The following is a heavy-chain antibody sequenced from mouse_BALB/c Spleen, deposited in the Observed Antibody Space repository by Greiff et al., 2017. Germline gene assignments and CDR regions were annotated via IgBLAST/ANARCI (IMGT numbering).Heavy chain of an antibody. V-gene: IGHV1-69*02. Sequence: VQLQQPGAELVKPGAPVKLSCKASGYTFTSYWMNWVKQRPGRGLEWIGRIDPSDSETHYNQKFKDKATLTVDKSSSTAYIQLSSLTSEDSAVYYCARGYDAMDYWGQGTSVTVSS. CDR2: IDPSDSET. J-gene: IGHJ4*01. CDR3: ARGYDAMDY. CDR1: GYTFTSYW.